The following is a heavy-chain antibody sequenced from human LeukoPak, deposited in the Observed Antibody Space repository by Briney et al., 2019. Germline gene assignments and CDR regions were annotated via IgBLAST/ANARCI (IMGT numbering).Heavy chain of an antibody. Sequence: PSQTLSLTCTVSGGSISSGGYYWSWIRQHPGKGLEWIGYIYYSGSTYYNPSLKSRVTISVDTSKNQFSLKLSSVTAADTAVYYCARYRSNLSGFDYWGQRTLVTVSS. D-gene: IGHD1-26*01. J-gene: IGHJ4*02. V-gene: IGHV4-31*03. CDR1: GGSISSGGYY. CDR2: IYYSGST. CDR3: ARYRSNLSGFDY.